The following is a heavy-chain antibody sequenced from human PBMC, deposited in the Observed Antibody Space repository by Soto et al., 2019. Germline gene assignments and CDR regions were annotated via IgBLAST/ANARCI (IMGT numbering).Heavy chain of an antibody. V-gene: IGHV3-74*01. J-gene: IGHJ4*02. D-gene: IGHD3-10*01. Sequence: EVQLVESGGGVVQPGGSLRLSCVASGFTFSIYWMHWVRQVPGKGLVWVARIKTDGSKPDYADAVKGRFTISRDNAKNTLYMKMKILRAGDTAVYSSARPSYGSGSYCRGGVGYWGQGTLVTVTS. CDR3: ARPSYGSGSYCRGGVGY. CDR2: IKTDGSKP. CDR1: GFTFSIYW.